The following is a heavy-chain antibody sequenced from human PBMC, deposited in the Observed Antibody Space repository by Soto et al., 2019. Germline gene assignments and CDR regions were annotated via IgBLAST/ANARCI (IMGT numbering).Heavy chain of an antibody. CDR2: ISYDGSSK. D-gene: IGHD1-26*01. Sequence: QVQLVESGGGVVQPGRSLRLSCAASGFTFSSYGMYWVRQAPCKGLEWVAVISYDGSSKYYADSVKGRLTISRDNSENTLYLQMNSLRAEDTAVYYCAKGSIVGATKDWFDPWGQGTLVTVSS. CDR3: AKGSIVGATKDWFDP. J-gene: IGHJ5*02. V-gene: IGHV3-30*18. CDR1: GFTFSSYG.